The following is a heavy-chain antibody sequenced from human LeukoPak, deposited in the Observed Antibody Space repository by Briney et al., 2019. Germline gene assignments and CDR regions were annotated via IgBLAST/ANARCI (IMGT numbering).Heavy chain of an antibody. Sequence: ASVKASCKASGGTFSSYAISWVRQAPGQGLEWMGGIIPIFGTANYAQKFQGRVTITADESTSTAYMELSSLRSEDTAVYYCASSGFGPGFDYWGQGTLVTVSS. CDR1: GGTFSSYA. V-gene: IGHV1-69*13. CDR3: ASSGFGPGFDY. D-gene: IGHD5-12*01. J-gene: IGHJ4*02. CDR2: IIPIFGTA.